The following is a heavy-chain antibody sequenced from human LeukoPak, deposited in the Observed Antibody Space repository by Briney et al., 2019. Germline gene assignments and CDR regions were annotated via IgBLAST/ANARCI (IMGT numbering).Heavy chain of an antibody. V-gene: IGHV4-34*01. CDR2: INHSGST. Sequence: SETLSLTCAVYGGSFSGYYWSWIRQPPGKGLEWIGEINHSGSTNYNPSLKSRVTISVDTSKNQFSLKLSSVTAADTAVYYCARAAAAFYFDYWGQGTLVTVSS. D-gene: IGHD6-13*01. CDR3: ARAAAAFYFDY. CDR1: GGSFSGYY. J-gene: IGHJ4*02.